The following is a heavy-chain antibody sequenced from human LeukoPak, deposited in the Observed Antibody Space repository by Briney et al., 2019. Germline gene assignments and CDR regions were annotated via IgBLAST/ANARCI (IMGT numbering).Heavy chain of an antibody. CDR3: ASHSSSWYNY. Sequence: PSETLSLTCTVSGGSISSGGYFWSWIRQHPGKGLAWIGYIYYSGSTYYNPSLKSRVTISVDTSKNQFSLKLSSVTAADTAVYYCASHSSSWYNYWGQGTLVTVSS. V-gene: IGHV4-31*03. D-gene: IGHD6-13*01. CDR2: IYYSGST. CDR1: GGSISSGGYF. J-gene: IGHJ4*02.